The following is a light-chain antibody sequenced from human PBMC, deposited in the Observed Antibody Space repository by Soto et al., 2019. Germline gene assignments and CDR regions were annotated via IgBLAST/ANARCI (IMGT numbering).Light chain of an antibody. V-gene: IGKV3-11*01. J-gene: IGKJ1*01. CDR1: QSVSSY. Sequence: EIVLTQSPATLSLSPGERATLSCRASQSVSSYLAWYQQKPGQAPRLLIYDASNRATGIPARFSGSGSGTDLPLPLRSLEREDFAVYYCQQSTNWPWTFGQGTKVEIK. CDR2: DAS. CDR3: QQSTNWPWT.